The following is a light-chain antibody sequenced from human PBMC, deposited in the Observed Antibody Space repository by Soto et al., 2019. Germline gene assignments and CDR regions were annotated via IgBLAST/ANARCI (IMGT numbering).Light chain of an antibody. CDR3: QQFDNLPLT. CDR2: DAS. Sequence: DIQMTQSPSCLSASVGDRVTITCQASQDISNYLNWYQQKPGKAPKILIYDASVLEAGVPSRFSGGGSGTHFTLTISSLQAEDVATYYCQQFDNLPLTFGGGTKVEIK. V-gene: IGKV1-33*01. J-gene: IGKJ4*01. CDR1: QDISNY.